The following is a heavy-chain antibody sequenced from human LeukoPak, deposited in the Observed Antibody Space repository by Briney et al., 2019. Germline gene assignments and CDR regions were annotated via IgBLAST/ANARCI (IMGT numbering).Heavy chain of an antibody. CDR1: GFTFSGYA. CDR3: ASGRGYSSAAFDY. V-gene: IGHV3-23*01. D-gene: IGHD6-19*01. CDR2: ISGSGGST. J-gene: IGHJ4*02. Sequence: GGSLRLSCAASGFTFSGYAMSWVRQAPGKGLEWVSTISGSGGSTYYADSVKGRFTISRDNSKNTLYLQMNSLRAEDTAVYYCASGRGYSSAAFDYWGQGTLVTVSS.